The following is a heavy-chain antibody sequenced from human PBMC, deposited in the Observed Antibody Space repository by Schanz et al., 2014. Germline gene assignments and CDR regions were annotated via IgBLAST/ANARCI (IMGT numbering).Heavy chain of an antibody. CDR3: ASPSGYSDYGTYFDF. J-gene: IGHJ4*02. Sequence: QAQLMEYGGGVVQPGTSLILSCSVSGFSLNTYGIHWFRQPAGKGLERVTLISNDGSIKYYADSVEGRFTISRDNSRNTLYLQINDLRTEDSSVYYCASPSGYSDYGTYFDFWGQGTLVTVSS. CDR2: ISNDGSIK. D-gene: IGHD5-12*01. CDR1: GFSLNTYG. V-gene: IGHV3-30*19.